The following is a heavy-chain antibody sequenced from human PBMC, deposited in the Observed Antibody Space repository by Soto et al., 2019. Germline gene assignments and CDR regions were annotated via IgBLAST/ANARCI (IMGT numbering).Heavy chain of an antibody. CDR1: AGSISSDNYY. J-gene: IGHJ3*01. CDR2: IYYTGTT. V-gene: IGHV4-39*01. D-gene: IGHD1-26*01. Sequence: PSETLSLTCTVSAGSISSDNYYWGWIRQPPGKGLEWIGSIYYTGTTHYSPSLKSRVTISVDTSKSQFSLSLSSVTAADTAVYYCARHVSGNYYRAFDVWGQGTMVTVSS. CDR3: ARHVSGNYYRAFDV.